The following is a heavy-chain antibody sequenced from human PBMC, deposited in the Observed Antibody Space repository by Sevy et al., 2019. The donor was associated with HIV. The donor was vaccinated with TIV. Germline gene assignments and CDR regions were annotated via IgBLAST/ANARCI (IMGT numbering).Heavy chain of an antibody. CDR2: ISRSGSTI. Sequence: GGSLRLSCAASGFTFSDYYMSWIRQAPGKGLEWVPHISRSGSTINYADSVKGRFTISRDNAKNSLYLQINSLRAEDTSVYYCARENTMIEEPGWFDPWGQGTLVTVSS. CDR3: ARENTMIEEPGWFDP. J-gene: IGHJ5*02. CDR1: GFTFSDYY. D-gene: IGHD3-22*01. V-gene: IGHV3-11*01.